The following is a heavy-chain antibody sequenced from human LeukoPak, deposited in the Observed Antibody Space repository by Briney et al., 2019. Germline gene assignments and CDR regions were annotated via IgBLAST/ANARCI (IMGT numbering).Heavy chain of an antibody. CDR2: IKSKTDGGTT. J-gene: IGHJ4*02. D-gene: IGHD2-21*02. Sequence: GGSLRLSCAASGFTFSNAWMSWVRQAPGKGLKWVGRIKSKTDGGTTDYAAPVKGRFTISRDDSKNTLYLQMNSLKTEDTAVYYCTTDLLAYCGGDCNDFDYWGQGTLVTVSS. CDR1: GFTFSNAW. V-gene: IGHV3-15*01. CDR3: TTDLLAYCGGDCNDFDY.